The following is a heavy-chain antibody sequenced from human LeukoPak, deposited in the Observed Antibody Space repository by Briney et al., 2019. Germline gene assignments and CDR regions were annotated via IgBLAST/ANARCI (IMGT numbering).Heavy chain of an antibody. V-gene: IGHV3-23*01. CDR2: ISGSGGST. Sequence: GGSLRLSCAASGFTFSSYVMSWVRQAPGKGLEWVSAISGSGGSTYYADSVKGRFTISRDNSKDPLYLEMSSLRAEDTAVYYCVKDTIFTVDSFDYWGQGTLVTVSS. J-gene: IGHJ4*02. CDR3: VKDTIFTVDSFDY. CDR1: GFTFSSYV. D-gene: IGHD3-3*01.